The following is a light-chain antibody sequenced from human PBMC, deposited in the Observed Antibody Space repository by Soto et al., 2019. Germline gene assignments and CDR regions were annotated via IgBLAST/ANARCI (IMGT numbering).Light chain of an antibody. CDR2: GNS. J-gene: IGLJ2*01. CDR3: QSSDSSMVV. CDR1: SSNIGAGYD. Sequence: QAVVTQPPSVSGAPGQRVTMSCTGSSSNIGAGYDVHWYQQVPGTAPKLLIYGNSTRPSGVPDRVSGSKSVTSASLAITGLQADDEADYFCQSSDSSMVVFGGGTKLTVL. V-gene: IGLV1-40*01.